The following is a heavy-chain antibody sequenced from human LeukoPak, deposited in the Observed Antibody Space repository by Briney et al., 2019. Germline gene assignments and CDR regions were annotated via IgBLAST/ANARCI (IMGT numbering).Heavy chain of an antibody. D-gene: IGHD3-3*01. J-gene: IGHJ5*02. CDR2: INPNSGGT. CDR3: ARDPYDFWSGYPHNWFDP. V-gene: IGHV1-2*02. CDR1: GYTFTGYY. Sequence: ASVKVSCKASGYTFTGYYMHWVRQAPGQGLEWMGWINPNSGGTNYAQKFQGRVTMTRDTSISTAYMELSRLRSDDTAVYYCARDPYDFWSGYPHNWFDPWGQEPWSPSPQ.